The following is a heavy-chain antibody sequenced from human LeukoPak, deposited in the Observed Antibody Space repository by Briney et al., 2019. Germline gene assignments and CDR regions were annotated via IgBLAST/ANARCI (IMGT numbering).Heavy chain of an antibody. CDR1: GGSISSSSYY. CDR3: ARGRSSGWLLGVGYYYMDV. D-gene: IGHD6-19*01. CDR2: IYYSGST. Sequence: SETLSLTCTVSGGSISSSSYYWGWIRQPPGKGLEWIGSIYYSGSTYYNPSLKSRVTISVDTSKNQFSLKLSSVTAADTAVYYCARGRSSGWLLGVGYYYMDVWGKGTTVTISS. J-gene: IGHJ6*03. V-gene: IGHV4-39*07.